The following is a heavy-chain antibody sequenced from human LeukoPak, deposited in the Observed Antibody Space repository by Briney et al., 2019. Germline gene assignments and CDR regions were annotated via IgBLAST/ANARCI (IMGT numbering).Heavy chain of an antibody. Sequence: GSLRLSCAASGFTFSSYSMNWIRQPPGEGLEWIGEINHSGSTNYNPSLKSRVTISVDTSKKQFSLRLSSVTAADAAVYFCARGVRIAVADPHLDYWGQGTLVTVSS. CDR1: GFTFSSYS. D-gene: IGHD6-19*01. CDR3: ARGVRIAVADPHLDY. CDR2: INHSGST. V-gene: IGHV4-34*01. J-gene: IGHJ4*02.